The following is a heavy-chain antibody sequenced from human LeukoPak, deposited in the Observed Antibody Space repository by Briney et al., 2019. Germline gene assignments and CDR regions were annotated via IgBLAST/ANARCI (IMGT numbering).Heavy chain of an antibody. CDR2: INSDGSST. J-gene: IGHJ6*03. CDR1: RFTFSTYW. V-gene: IGHV3-74*01. D-gene: IGHD3-10*02. Sequence: PGGSLRLSCAASRFTFSTYWMHWVRQAPGKGLVWVSRINSDGSSTGYADSVKGRFTISRDNAKNTLYLQMNSLRAEDTAVYYCARSLRVRGVPDYMDVWGKGTTVIISS. CDR3: ARSLRVRGVPDYMDV.